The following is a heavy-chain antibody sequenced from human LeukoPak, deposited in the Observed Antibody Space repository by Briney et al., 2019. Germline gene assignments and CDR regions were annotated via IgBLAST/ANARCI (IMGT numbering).Heavy chain of an antibody. D-gene: IGHD3-9*01. Sequence: SETLSLTCAVYGGSFSGYYWSWIRQPPGKGLEWIGSIYYSGSTYYNPSLKSRVTISVDTSKNQFSLKLSSVTAADTAVYYCARSVSVLRYFDWLPAPLDYWGQGTLVTVSS. CDR3: ARSVSVLRYFDWLPAPLDY. CDR1: GGSFSGYY. V-gene: IGHV4-34*01. CDR2: IYYSGST. J-gene: IGHJ4*02.